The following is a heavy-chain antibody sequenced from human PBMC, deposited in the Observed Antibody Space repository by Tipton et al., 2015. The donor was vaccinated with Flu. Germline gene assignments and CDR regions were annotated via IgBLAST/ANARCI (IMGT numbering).Heavy chain of an antibody. Sequence: TLSLTCTVSGGSVRTYYWTWIRQPPGKGLEWIGHMSYSGRTDYNPSLKRRVTISIDPSKNQFSLKLTSVTAADTALYYCARDGGDYSKPYGLDVWGQGTTVTVSS. J-gene: IGHJ6*02. CDR3: ARDGGDYSKPYGLDV. V-gene: IGHV4-59*02. CDR1: GGSVRTYY. D-gene: IGHD4-11*01. CDR2: MSYSGRT.